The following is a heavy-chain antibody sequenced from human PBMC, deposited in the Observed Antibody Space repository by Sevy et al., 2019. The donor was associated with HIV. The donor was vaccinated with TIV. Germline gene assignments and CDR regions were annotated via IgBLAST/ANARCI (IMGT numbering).Heavy chain of an antibody. Sequence: GGSLRPSCPPSGFTFISNAIHGVRQAPATGLEWVAVISIDGSIKYYADSVKGRFTISRDNSKNTLYLQMNSLRAEDTAVYYCARDKDEGDYWGQGTLVTVSS. D-gene: IGHD2-15*01. V-gene: IGHV3-30-3*01. CDR2: ISIDGSIK. CDR1: GFTFISNA. J-gene: IGHJ4*02. CDR3: ARDKDEGDY.